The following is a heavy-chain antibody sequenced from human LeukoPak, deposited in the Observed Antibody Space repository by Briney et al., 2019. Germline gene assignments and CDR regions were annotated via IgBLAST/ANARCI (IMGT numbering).Heavy chain of an antibody. CDR3: AKDVSGNAYYYYGMDV. V-gene: IGHV3-23*01. Sequence: GGSLRLSCAASGFTFSSYAMSWVRQAPGKGLEWVSAISGSGGSTYYADSVKSRFTISRDNSKNTLYLQMNSLRAEDTAVYYCAKDVSGNAYYYYGMDVWGQGTTVTVSS. CDR1: GFTFSSYA. D-gene: IGHD1-1*01. J-gene: IGHJ6*02. CDR2: ISGSGGST.